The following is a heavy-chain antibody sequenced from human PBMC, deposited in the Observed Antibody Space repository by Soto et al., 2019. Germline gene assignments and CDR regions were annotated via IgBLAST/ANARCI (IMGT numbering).Heavy chain of an antibody. J-gene: IGHJ6*02. V-gene: IGHV1-69*01. Sequence: QVQLVQSGAEVKKPGSSVKVSCKASGGTFSSYAISWVRQAPGQGLEWMGGIIPIFGTANYAQKFQGRVTITADESTSTAYMELSSLRSEDTAVYYCARAGGILTGDHYYGMDVWGQGTTVTVSS. CDR1: GGTFSSYA. CDR3: ARAGGILTGDHYYGMDV. CDR2: IIPIFGTA. D-gene: IGHD3-9*01.